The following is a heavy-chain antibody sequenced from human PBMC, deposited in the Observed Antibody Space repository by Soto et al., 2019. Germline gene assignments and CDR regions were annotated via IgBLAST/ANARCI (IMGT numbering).Heavy chain of an antibody. D-gene: IGHD2-2*01. CDR1: GDSIRTYY. V-gene: IGHV4-59*01. CDR2: IFYTGST. Sequence: PSEPLSLTCSVSGDSIRTYYWSWIRHPPGKGLEWIGYIFYTGSTNYNPSLKSRVTITVDTSNNQFSLKLSSVTAADTAVYYCARAISSSIPSYFDHWGQGTLVTVSS. CDR3: ARAISSSIPSYFDH. J-gene: IGHJ4*02.